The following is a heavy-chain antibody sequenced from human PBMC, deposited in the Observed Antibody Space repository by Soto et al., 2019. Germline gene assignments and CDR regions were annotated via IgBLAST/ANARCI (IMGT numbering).Heavy chain of an antibody. D-gene: IGHD3-22*01. CDR2: IYYSGST. J-gene: IGHJ3*02. V-gene: IGHV4-39*01. CDR3: ARGYYHDTSGPFSDAFDI. CDR1: GGSISSSAHY. Sequence: PSETLSLTCTISGGSISSSAHYWGWIRQPPGKGLEWIGSIYYSGSTYYNPSLKSRVTISADTSKNQFSLKLSSVTAEDTAMYYCARGYYHDTSGPFSDAFDIWGQGTMVTVSS.